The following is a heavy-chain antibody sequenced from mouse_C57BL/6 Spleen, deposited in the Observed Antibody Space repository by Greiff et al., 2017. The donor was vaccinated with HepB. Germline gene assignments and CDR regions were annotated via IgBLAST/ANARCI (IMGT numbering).Heavy chain of an antibody. CDR3: ARYDGYYPYYAMDY. J-gene: IGHJ4*01. V-gene: IGHV1-42*01. Sequence: VQLKESGPELVKTGASVKISCKASGYSFTGYYMNWVKQSPEKSLEWIGEINPSTGGTTYNQKFKAKATLTVDKSSSTAYMQLKSLTSEDSAVYYCARYDGYYPYYAMDYWGQGTSVTVSS. CDR1: GYSFTGYY. D-gene: IGHD2-3*01. CDR2: INPSTGGT.